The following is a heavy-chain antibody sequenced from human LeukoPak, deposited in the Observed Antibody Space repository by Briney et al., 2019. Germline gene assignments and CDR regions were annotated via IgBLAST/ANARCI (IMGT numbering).Heavy chain of an antibody. CDR2: IYYSGST. J-gene: IGHJ4*02. D-gene: IGHD3-3*01. V-gene: IGHV4-30-4*08. CDR3: ARADFWSGYGY. Sequence: SETLSLTCTVSGGSISSGDYYWIWIRQPPGKGLEWIGYIYYSGSTYYNPSLKSRVTISVDTSKNQFSLKLSSVTAADTAVYYCARADFWSGYGYWGQGTLVTVSS. CDR1: GGSISSGDYY.